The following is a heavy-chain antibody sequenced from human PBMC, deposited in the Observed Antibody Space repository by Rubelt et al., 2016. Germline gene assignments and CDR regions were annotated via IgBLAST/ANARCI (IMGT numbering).Heavy chain of an antibody. J-gene: IGHJ5*02. CDR2: VYYTGST. Sequence: QLQLQESGPGLVKPSETLSLTCTVSGGSIGSNNFYWGWVRQPPGKGLEWIGSVYYTGSTNYNPSLKSRVTISVDTAKNQFSLILNSGTAADTAVYYCARLFLWFSGIDPWGQGTLVTVSS. CDR1: GGSIGSNNFY. CDR3: ARLFLWFSGIDP. V-gene: IGHV4-39*01. D-gene: IGHD2/OR15-2a*01.